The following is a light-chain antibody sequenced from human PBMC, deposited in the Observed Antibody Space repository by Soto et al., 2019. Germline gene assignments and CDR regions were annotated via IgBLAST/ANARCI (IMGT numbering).Light chain of an antibody. CDR2: RTS. Sequence: ERVMTQSPATLSVSPGERATLSCRASQSISSNLAWYQQKPGQAPRLLMFRTSSRATGFPARFSGSGSGTEFNLTISSLQSEDFGVYYCQQYNNWPRATFGQGTKVDIK. CDR1: QSISSN. CDR3: QQYNNWPRAT. J-gene: IGKJ1*01. V-gene: IGKV3-15*01.